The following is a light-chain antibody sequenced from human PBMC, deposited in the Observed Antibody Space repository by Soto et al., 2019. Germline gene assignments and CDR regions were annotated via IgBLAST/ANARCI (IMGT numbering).Light chain of an antibody. J-gene: IGKJ1*01. CDR3: LQYRSCPGT. V-gene: IGKV3-15*01. CDR2: GAS. CDR1: QSVDIN. Sequence: EIVLTESPSTLSVSPGERVTVSCRASQSVDINLAWYQQKPGQAPRLLIYGASTRATDMSGTFSGRGPGTEFTLTISIVRPEDFAVYYCLQYRSCPGTFGQGTKVDIK.